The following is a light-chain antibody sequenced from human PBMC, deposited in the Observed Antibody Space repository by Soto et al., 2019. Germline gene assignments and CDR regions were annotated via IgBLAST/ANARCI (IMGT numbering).Light chain of an antibody. CDR1: QSVSSIS. V-gene: IGKV3-20*01. CDR2: GAS. CDR3: QHFVKSLTWP. Sequence: EIVLTQSPGTLSLSTGERATISCRASQSVSSISVIWYQQKPGQAPRLLIYGASSSATGVPDRFSGGGSGTDFTLTISRLEPEDFAVYYCQHFVKSLTWPFGQGTKVEIK. J-gene: IGKJ1*01.